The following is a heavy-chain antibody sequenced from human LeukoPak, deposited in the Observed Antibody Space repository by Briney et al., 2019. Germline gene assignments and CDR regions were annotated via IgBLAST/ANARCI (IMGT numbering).Heavy chain of an antibody. CDR3: AKSEGSVYYTRKCFDP. J-gene: IGHJ5*02. D-gene: IGHD3-3*01. CDR1: GLTVSSNY. CDR2: IYTGGST. Sequence: GGSLRLSCAASGLTVSSNYMTWIRQAPGKGLEWVSVIYTGGSTYYADSVKGRFTISRDYSTNTLFLQMNSLRAEDTAVYFCAKSEGSVYYTRKCFDPWGQGTLVTVSS. V-gene: IGHV3-66*01.